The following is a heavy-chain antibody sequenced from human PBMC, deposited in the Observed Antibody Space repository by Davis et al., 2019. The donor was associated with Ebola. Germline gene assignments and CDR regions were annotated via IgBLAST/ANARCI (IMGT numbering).Heavy chain of an antibody. CDR1: GGSISSSNW. CDR2: IYRSGST. CDR3: AREYYDFSFSYGYYYGMDV. Sequence: SETLSLTCAVSGGSISSSNWWSWVRQPPGKGLEWIGEIYRSGSTNYNPSLKSRVTISVDTSKNQFSLKLSSVTAADTAVYYCAREYYDFSFSYGYYYGMDVWGQGTTVTVSS. D-gene: IGHD3-3*01. V-gene: IGHV4-4*02. J-gene: IGHJ6*02.